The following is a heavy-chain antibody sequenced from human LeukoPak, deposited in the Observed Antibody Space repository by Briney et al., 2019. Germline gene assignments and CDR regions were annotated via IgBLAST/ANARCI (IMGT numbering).Heavy chain of an antibody. CDR2: FIPIFGTA. D-gene: IGHD3-3*01. CDR1: GGTFSSYA. Sequence: SVKFSSKASGGTFSSYAISWVRQDPGQGREWMGGFIPIFGTANYAQKLQGRVTITTDESTNTAYMELSSLRSEDTAVYYCARSGGDFWSGYYDYWGQGTLVTVSS. J-gene: IGHJ4*02. V-gene: IGHV1-69*05. CDR3: ARSGGDFWSGYYDY.